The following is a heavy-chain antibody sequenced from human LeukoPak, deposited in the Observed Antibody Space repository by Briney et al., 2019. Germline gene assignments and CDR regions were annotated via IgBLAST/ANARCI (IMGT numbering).Heavy chain of an antibody. CDR1: GYTFTGYY. Sequence: RRASVKVSCKASGYTFTGYYMHWVRQAPGQGLEWMGWINPNSGGTNYAQKLQGRVTMTTDTSTSTAYMELRSLRSDDTAVYYCAREPKTSINYYDSSGVSWFDPWGQGTLVTVSS. CDR3: AREPKTSINYYDSSGVSWFDP. V-gene: IGHV1-2*02. J-gene: IGHJ5*02. CDR2: INPNSGGT. D-gene: IGHD3-22*01.